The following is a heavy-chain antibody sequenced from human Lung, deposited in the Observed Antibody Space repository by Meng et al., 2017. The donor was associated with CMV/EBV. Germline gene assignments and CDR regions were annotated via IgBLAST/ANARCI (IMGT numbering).Heavy chain of an antibody. V-gene: IGHV1-69*05. CDR2: IIPIFGTA. CDR1: GGTFSSYA. Sequence: SVXVSXXASGGTFSSYAISWVRQAPGQGLEWMGGIIPIFGTANYAQKFQGRVTITTDESTSTAYMELSSLRSEDTAVYYCARASQAYCGGDCSEFDYWGQGXTVTVSS. D-gene: IGHD2-21*01. CDR3: ARASQAYCGGDCSEFDY. J-gene: IGHJ4*03.